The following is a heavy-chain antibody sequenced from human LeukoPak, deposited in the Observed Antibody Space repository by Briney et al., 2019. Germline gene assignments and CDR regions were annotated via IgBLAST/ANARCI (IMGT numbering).Heavy chain of an antibody. Sequence: GGSLRLSCAASGFTFSNAWMSWVRQAPGKGLEWVGRIKSKTDGGTTDYAAPVKGRFTISRDDSKNTLYLQMNSLRAEDTAVYYCAKIDGVVVVPAAIEDYWGQGTLVTVSS. CDR1: GFTFSNAW. J-gene: IGHJ4*02. V-gene: IGHV3-15*01. D-gene: IGHD2-2*01. CDR2: IKSKTDGGTT. CDR3: AKIDGVVVVPAAIEDY.